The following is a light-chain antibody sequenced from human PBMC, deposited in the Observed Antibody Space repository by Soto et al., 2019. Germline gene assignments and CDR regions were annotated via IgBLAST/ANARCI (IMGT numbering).Light chain of an antibody. CDR2: AAS. V-gene: IGKV3-15*01. CDR3: QQYNNWAYT. J-gene: IGKJ2*01. Sequence: EIEMTQSPATLSVSPGERATLSSRASQSVSSNLAWYQQKPGHAPRLLIYAASTRATGIPARFSGSGSGTEFTLTISSLQSEDFAVYYCQQYNNWAYTFGQGTKLEIK. CDR1: QSVSSN.